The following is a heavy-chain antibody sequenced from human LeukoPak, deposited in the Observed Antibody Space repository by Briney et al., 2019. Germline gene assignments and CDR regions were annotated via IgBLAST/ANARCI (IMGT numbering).Heavy chain of an antibody. Sequence: SETLSLTRTVSGRSIRIYLWIYIPHPPGEALEWSGYIYYSGSTNYNPSLKSRVTISLDASKNQFSVNLRSVPSAHAAVYHCARGPLYSSSSFQGWGKGSLVTVSS. CDR1: GRSIRIYL. D-gene: IGHD6-13*01. CDR3: ARGPLYSSSSFQG. J-gene: IGHJ1*01. V-gene: IGHV4-59*12. CDR2: IYYSGST.